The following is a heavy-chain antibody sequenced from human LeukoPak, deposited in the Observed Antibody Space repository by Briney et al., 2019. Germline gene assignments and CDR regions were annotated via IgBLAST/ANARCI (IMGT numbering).Heavy chain of an antibody. CDR2: VTGGGTT. D-gene: IGHD6-19*01. CDR1: GFTFGGFA. J-gene: IGHJ4*02. CDR3: AKDTGSGWDFDS. Sequence: EGSLRLSCAASGFTFGGFAMHWVRQAPVRGLEWVSLVTGGGTTYYADSVRGRFTISRDNSKNSLYLQMNTLRTEDTAFYYCAKDTGSGWDFDSWGQGTLVTVSS. V-gene: IGHV3-43*02.